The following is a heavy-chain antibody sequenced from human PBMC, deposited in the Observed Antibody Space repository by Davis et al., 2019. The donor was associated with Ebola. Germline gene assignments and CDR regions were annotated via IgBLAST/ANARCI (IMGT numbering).Heavy chain of an antibody. CDR3: AKLEDSGWTHDY. CDR2: ISGRSGYI. Sequence: PGGSLRLSCAASGFTFSSFTMNWVRQAPGKGLEGVSSISGRSGYIYSADSVRGRFTISRDNAKNSLYLQMNSLRAEDTAMYYCAKLEDSGWTHDYWGQGTLVTVSS. D-gene: IGHD6-19*01. J-gene: IGHJ4*02. CDR1: GFTFSSFT. V-gene: IGHV3-21*06.